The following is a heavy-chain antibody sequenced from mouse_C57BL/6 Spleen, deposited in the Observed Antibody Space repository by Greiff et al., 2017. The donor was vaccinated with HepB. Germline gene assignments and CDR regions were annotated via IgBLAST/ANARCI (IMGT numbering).Heavy chain of an antibody. CDR1: GFSFNTYA. CDR3: VRHDWDEFAY. D-gene: IGHD4-1*01. J-gene: IGHJ3*01. V-gene: IGHV10-1*01. Sequence: EVMLVESGGGLVQPKGSLKLSCAASGFSFNTYAMNWVRQAPGKGLEWVARIRSKSNNYATYYADSVKDRFTISRDDSESMLYLQMNNLKTEDTAMYYCVRHDWDEFAYWGQGTLVTVSA. CDR2: IRSKSNNYAT.